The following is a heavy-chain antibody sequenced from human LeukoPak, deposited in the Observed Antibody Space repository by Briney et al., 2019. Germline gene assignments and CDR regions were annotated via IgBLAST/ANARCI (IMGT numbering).Heavy chain of an antibody. CDR3: AKDGVRSIVGASSYYFDY. V-gene: IGHV3-23*01. Sequence: PGGSLRLSCAASGFTFSSYAVSWVRQAPGKGLEWVSAISGSGGSTYYADSVKGRFTISRDNSKNTLYLQMNSLRAEDTAVYYCAKDGVRSIVGASSYYFDYWGQGTLVTVSS. CDR2: ISGSGGST. CDR1: GFTFSSYA. D-gene: IGHD1-26*01. J-gene: IGHJ4*02.